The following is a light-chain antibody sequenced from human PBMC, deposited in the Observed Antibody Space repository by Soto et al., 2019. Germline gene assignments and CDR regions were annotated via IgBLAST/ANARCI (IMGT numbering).Light chain of an antibody. CDR1: QGISSY. CDR3: QQLNSYPRVT. CDR2: AAS. V-gene: IGKV1-9*01. J-gene: IGKJ3*01. Sequence: DIQLTQSPSFLSASVGDRVTITCRASQGISSYLAWYPQKPGKAPKLLIYAASTLQSGVPSRFSGSGSGTEFTLTISSLQPEDFATYYCQQLNSYPRVTFGPGTKVDIK.